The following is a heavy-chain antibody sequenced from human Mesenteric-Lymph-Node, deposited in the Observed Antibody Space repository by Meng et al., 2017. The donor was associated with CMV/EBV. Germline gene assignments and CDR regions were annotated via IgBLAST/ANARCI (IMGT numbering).Heavy chain of an antibody. J-gene: IGHJ3*02. CDR3: ARGLYCSGAFDI. V-gene: IGHV3-53*01. Sequence: GESLKISCAASGFTFSSYSMNWVRQAPGKGLEWVSIIYSDGSTFYADSVKGRFTISRDYSKNTLYLQMNSLRAEDTAIYYCARGLYCSGAFDIWGQGTMVTVSS. D-gene: IGHD2-8*02. CDR2: IYSDGST. CDR1: GFTFSSYS.